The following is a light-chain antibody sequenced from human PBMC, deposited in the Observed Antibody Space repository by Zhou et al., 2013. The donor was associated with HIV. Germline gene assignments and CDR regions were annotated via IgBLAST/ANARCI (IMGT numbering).Light chain of an antibody. CDR3: QQYDSSLYT. CDR1: QSVSNNF. J-gene: IGKJ2*01. CDR2: GAS. V-gene: IGKV3-20*01. Sequence: EIGLTQSPGTLSLSPGERAILSCSASQSVSNNFLAWYQQRPGQAPRLLIYGASSRASGIPARFSGGGSGTDFTLTISRLEPEDFAVYYCQQYDSSLYTFGQGTKLEIK.